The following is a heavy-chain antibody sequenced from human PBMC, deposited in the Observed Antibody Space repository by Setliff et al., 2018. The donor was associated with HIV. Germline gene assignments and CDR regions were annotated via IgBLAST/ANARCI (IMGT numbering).Heavy chain of an antibody. Sequence: SVKVSCKASGGTFSSYAISWVRQAPGQGLEWMGGIIPILGIANYAQKFQGRVTITTDESTSTAYMELSSLRSEDTAVYYCARGASGPLYYYYYMDVWGKGTTVTVS. CDR1: GGTFSSYA. V-gene: IGHV1-69*10. CDR3: ARGASGPLYYYYYMDV. CDR2: IIPILGIA. J-gene: IGHJ6*03. D-gene: IGHD1-26*01.